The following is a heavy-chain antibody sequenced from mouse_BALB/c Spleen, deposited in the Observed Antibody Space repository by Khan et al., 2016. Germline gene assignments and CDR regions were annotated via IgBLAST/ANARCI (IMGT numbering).Heavy chain of an antibody. D-gene: IGHD2-14*01. CDR2: VWAGGST. J-gene: IGHJ4*01. V-gene: IGHV2-9*02. CDR1: GFSLTSYG. Sequence: QVQLKQSGPGLVAPSQSLSITCTVSGFSLTSYGVHWVRQPPGKGLEWLGVVWAGGSTNYNSALMSRLRISKDNSKSQVFLKMNSLQTDDTAMFYCAREGEVRRKDAMDYWGQGTSVTVAS. CDR3: AREGEVRRKDAMDY.